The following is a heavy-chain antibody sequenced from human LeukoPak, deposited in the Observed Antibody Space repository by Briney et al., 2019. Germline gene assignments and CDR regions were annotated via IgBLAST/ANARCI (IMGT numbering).Heavy chain of an antibody. V-gene: IGHV3-15*01. J-gene: IGHJ5*02. CDR3: TTLGFDP. CDR2: IKGRTGGGTT. CDR1: GSTFSNAW. Sequence: GGSLRLSCAASGSTFSNAWMSWVRQAPGKGLEWVGRIKGRTGGGTTDYAAPVKGRFTISRDDSKNTLYLQMNSLKTEDTAVYYCTTLGFDPWGQGTLVTVSS.